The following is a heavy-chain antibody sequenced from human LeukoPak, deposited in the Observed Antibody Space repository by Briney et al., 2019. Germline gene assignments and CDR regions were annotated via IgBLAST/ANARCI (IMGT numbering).Heavy chain of an antibody. Sequence: SETLSLTCAVYGGSSSGYYRSWIRQPPGKGLEWIGEINHSGSTNYNPSLKSRVTISVDTSKNQFSLKLSSVTAADTAVYYCARGRTVTTRRWFDPWGQGTLVTVSS. J-gene: IGHJ5*02. V-gene: IGHV4-34*01. CDR3: ARGRTVTTRRWFDP. CDR2: INHSGST. CDR1: GGSSSGYY. D-gene: IGHD4-17*01.